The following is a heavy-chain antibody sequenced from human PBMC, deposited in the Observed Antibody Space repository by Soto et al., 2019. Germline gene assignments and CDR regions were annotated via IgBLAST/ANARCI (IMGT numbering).Heavy chain of an antibody. CDR1: GGSISSGGYS. CDR3: ARFYGDYFNWFDP. Sequence: QLQLQESGSGLVKPSQTLSLTCAVSGGSISSGGYSWSWIRQPPGKGLEWIGYIYHSGSTYYNPSLQSRVTRSVDRSKNQFSLKLSSVTAADTAVYYCARFYGDYFNWFDPWGQGTLVTVSS. V-gene: IGHV4-30-2*01. D-gene: IGHD4-17*01. CDR2: IYHSGST. J-gene: IGHJ5*02.